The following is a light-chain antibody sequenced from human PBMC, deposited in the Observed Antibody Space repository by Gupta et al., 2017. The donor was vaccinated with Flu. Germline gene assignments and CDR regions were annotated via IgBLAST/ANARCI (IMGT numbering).Light chain of an antibody. CDR2: EVN. CDR3: SSYAGSSNLI. Sequence: ALTQPPSESGAPGPSVTISCTGTTSDVGGYNYVSWYQQHPGKVPKLIIYEVNKRPSGVPDRFSGSKSGDTASLTVSGLQAEDEADYYCSSYAGSSNLIFGGGTKLTVL. CDR1: TSDVGGYNY. J-gene: IGLJ2*01. V-gene: IGLV2-8*01.